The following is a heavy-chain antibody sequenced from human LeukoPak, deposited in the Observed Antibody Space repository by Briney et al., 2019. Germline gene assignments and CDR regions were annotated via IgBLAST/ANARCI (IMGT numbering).Heavy chain of an antibody. V-gene: IGHV3-74*01. CDR2: LNNDGGST. CDR1: GFPFSSYW. D-gene: IGHD6-25*01. Sequence: GRSLRLSCAASGFPFSSYWMHWIRQVPGKGLVWVSRLNNDGGSTNYADSVKGRFTISRDNAKNTLYLQMNSLRVEDTAVYYCARGRGGYFDYWGQGTLATVSS. CDR3: ARGRGGYFDY. J-gene: IGHJ4*02.